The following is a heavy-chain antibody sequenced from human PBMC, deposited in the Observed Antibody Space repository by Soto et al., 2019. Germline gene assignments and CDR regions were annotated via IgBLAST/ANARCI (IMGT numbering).Heavy chain of an antibody. V-gene: IGHV1-18*01. CDR1: GYTFTRYG. D-gene: IGHD3-16*01. J-gene: IGHJ6*02. Sequence: QVQLVQSGAEVKNPGASVKVSCKASGYTFTRYGIDWARQAPGQGLEWMGWINTYNGNTNYAQNVQGRVTLTTDTSTSTAYMELRSLRSNDTAIYYCAMVDVYVTPSPQHVWGQGTTVIVSS. CDR3: AMVDVYVTPSPQHV. CDR2: INTYNGNT.